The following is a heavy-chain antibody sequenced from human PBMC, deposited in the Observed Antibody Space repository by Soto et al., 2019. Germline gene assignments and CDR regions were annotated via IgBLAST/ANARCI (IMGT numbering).Heavy chain of an antibody. CDR2: IWYDGSNK. D-gene: IGHD4-17*01. CDR1: GFTFSSYG. J-gene: IGHJ4*02. Sequence: GGSLRLSCAASGFTFSSYGMHWVRQAPGKGLEWVAVIWYDGSNKYYADSVKGRFTISRDNSKNTLYLQMNSLRAEDTAVYYCARDGHYYGDYFDYWGQGTLVTVSS. V-gene: IGHV3-33*01. CDR3: ARDGHYYGDYFDY.